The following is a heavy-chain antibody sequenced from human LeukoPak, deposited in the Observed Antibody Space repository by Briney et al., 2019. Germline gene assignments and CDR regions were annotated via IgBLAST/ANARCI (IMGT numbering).Heavy chain of an antibody. Sequence: GRSLRLSCAASGFTLSSYAMHWVRQAPGKGLEWVAVISYDGSNKYYADSVKGRFTISRDNSKNTLYLQMNSLRAEDTAVYYCARGVGPRLEWLFLDYWGQGTLVTVSS. J-gene: IGHJ4*02. D-gene: IGHD3-3*01. CDR1: GFTLSSYA. CDR2: ISYDGSNK. CDR3: ARGVGPRLEWLFLDY. V-gene: IGHV3-30*01.